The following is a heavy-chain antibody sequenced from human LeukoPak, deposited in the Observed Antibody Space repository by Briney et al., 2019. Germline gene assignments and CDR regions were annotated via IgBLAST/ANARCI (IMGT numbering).Heavy chain of an antibody. J-gene: IGHJ3*02. CDR2: ISSSSSYI. D-gene: IGHD3-3*01. V-gene: IGHV3-21*01. CDR3: ASAGEVNDAFDI. CDR1: GVTFSSYV. Sequence: GGSLRLSCEASGVTFSSYVMNWVRQAPGKGLEWVSSISSSSSYIYYADSVKGRFTISRDNAKNSLYLQMNSLRAEDTAVYYCASAGEVNDAFDIWGQGTMVTVSS.